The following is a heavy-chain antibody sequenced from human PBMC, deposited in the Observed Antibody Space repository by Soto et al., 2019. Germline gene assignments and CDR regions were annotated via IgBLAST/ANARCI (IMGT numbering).Heavy chain of an antibody. Sequence: PSETLSLTCTFSGGSISSSDYYWGWVRQPPGKGLEWIGSISFGVTTYYNPSLKSRLTISIDTSTNQFSLQLSSVTAADTAVYYCATSSVSRLLNHWYFDLWGRGTLVTVSS. D-gene: IGHD6-6*01. CDR2: ISFGVTT. CDR1: GGSISSSDYY. V-gene: IGHV4-39*01. CDR3: ATSSVSRLLNHWYFDL. J-gene: IGHJ2*01.